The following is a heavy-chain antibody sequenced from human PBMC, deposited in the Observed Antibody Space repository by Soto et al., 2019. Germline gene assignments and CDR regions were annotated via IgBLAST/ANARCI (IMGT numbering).Heavy chain of an antibody. D-gene: IGHD3-10*01. CDR3: ARMTNYYLDY. Sequence: PGGSLRLSCAASGFTLSDHFVDWVRQAPGKGLEWVGRNLNKANSYTTEYAASVKGRFTISRDESKNSLYLQMSSLKIEDTAVYYCARMTNYYLDYWGQGTLVTFSS. V-gene: IGHV3-72*01. CDR2: NLNKANSYTT. CDR1: GFTLSDHF. J-gene: IGHJ4*02.